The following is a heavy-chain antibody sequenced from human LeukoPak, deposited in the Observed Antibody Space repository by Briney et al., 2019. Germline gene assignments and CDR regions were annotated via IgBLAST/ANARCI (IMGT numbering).Heavy chain of an antibody. CDR3: AREIRKGYCSGGSCYGYFDL. J-gene: IGHJ2*01. D-gene: IGHD2-15*01. CDR1: GYTFTSYD. Sequence: ASVKVSCKASGYTFTSYDINWVRQAPGQGLEWMGWISAYNGNTNYAQKLQGRVTMTTDTSTSTAYMELRSLRSDDTAVYYCAREIRKGYCSGGSCYGYFDLWGRGTLVTVSS. CDR2: ISAYNGNT. V-gene: IGHV1-18*01.